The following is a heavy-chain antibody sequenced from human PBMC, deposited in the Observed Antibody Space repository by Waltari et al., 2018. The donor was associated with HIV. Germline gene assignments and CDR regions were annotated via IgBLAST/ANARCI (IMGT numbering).Heavy chain of an antibody. Sequence: QVPLVQSGAEVKKPGASVTVSCKVSGYTLRELSMHWVRKAPGKGLEWMGGFDPEQGKTIYAQNFQGRVTMTEDAATDTAYMELSSLRSEDTAVYYCTTEGLYCSGGTCYSRFDPWGQGTLVTVSS. D-gene: IGHD2-15*01. CDR1: GYTLRELS. CDR2: FDPEQGKT. J-gene: IGHJ5*02. CDR3: TTEGLYCSGGTCYSRFDP. V-gene: IGHV1-24*01.